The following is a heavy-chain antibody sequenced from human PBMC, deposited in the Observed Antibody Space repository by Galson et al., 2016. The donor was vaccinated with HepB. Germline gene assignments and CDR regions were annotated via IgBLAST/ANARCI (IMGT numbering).Heavy chain of an antibody. CDR3: ARLRETYYSDSSGYYFGYYFDN. CDR1: GYSFINYH. V-gene: IGHV1-46*01. Sequence: SVKVSCKASGYSFINYHMHWVRQAPGQGLEWMGFINPSGGSTTYAQKFEGRVTMTSDTSTSTVYMELSSLRSEDTAVYSCARLRETYYSDSSGYYFGYYFDNWGQGTLVTVSS. D-gene: IGHD3-22*01. CDR2: INPSGGST. J-gene: IGHJ4*02.